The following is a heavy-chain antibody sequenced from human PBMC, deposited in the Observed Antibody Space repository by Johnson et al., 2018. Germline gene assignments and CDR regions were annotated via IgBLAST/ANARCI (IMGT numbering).Heavy chain of an antibody. V-gene: IGHV3-30*03. CDR2: ISYDGSNK. Sequence: VQLLESGGGVVQPGRSLRLSCAASGFTFSSYGMHWVRQAPGKGLEWVAVISYDGSNKYYADSVKGRFTISRDNSKNPLYLQMNSLRAEDTAVYYCARDASPRITITVYDYYGMDVWGQGTTVTVSS. CDR3: ARDASPRITITVYDYYGMDV. J-gene: IGHJ6*02. D-gene: IGHD3-3*01. CDR1: GFTFSSYG.